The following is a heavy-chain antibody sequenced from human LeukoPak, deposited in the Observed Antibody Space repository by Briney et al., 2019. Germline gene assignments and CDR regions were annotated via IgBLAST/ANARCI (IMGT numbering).Heavy chain of an antibody. D-gene: IGHD6-19*01. CDR1: GGSISSGGYY. Sequence: PSQTLSLTCSVSGGSISSGGYYWSWIRQAPEKGLEWIGYIYHSGSTYYNPSLKSRVTISVDRSKNQFSLKLSSVTAADTAVYYCARTVTGHIHYWGQGTLVTVSS. J-gene: IGHJ4*02. CDR2: IYHSGST. V-gene: IGHV4-30-2*01. CDR3: ARTVTGHIHY.